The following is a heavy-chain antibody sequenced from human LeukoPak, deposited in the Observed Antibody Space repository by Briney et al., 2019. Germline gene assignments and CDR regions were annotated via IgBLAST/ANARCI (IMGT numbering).Heavy chain of an antibody. D-gene: IGHD2-2*02. CDR3: ARCTSTSCYNFDY. V-gene: IGHV4-61*02. Sequence: SQTLSLTCTVSSGSISNDIYYWSWIRQPAGKGLEWIGRRYASGTINYNPSLQSRVTISLDTSKNQFSLNPNSVTAADTAVYYCARCTSTSCYNFDYWGQGTLLTVSS. CDR2: RYASGTI. CDR1: SGSISNDIYY. J-gene: IGHJ4*02.